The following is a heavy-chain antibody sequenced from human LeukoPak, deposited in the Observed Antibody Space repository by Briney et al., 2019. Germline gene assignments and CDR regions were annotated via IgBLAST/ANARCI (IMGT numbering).Heavy chain of an antibody. D-gene: IGHD3-10*01. Sequence: SETLSLTXAVYGGSFSGYYWSWIRQPPGKGLEWIGEVNHSGSTNYNPSLKSRVTISVDTSKNQFSLKLSSVTAADTAVYYCARGRGRGVIIKWRKYNWFDPWGQGTLVTVSS. CDR2: VNHSGST. CDR3: ARGRGRGVIIKWRKYNWFDP. J-gene: IGHJ5*02. CDR1: GGSFSGYY. V-gene: IGHV4-34*01.